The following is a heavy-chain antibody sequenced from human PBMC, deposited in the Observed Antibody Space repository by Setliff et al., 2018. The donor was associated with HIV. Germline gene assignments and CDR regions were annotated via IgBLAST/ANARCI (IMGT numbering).Heavy chain of an antibody. D-gene: IGHD4-17*01. CDR1: GASITSHY. Sequence: PSETLSLTCTVSGASITSHYWSWIRQSPGGGLEWIGYIYSTGSTNYNPSLQSRVSISMDASKNKFSLKVTSVTSADTAVYYCAKGAGFYGDYTFDYWGQGNLVTAPQ. CDR3: AKGAGFYGDYTFDY. V-gene: IGHV4-59*11. CDR2: IYSTGST. J-gene: IGHJ4*02.